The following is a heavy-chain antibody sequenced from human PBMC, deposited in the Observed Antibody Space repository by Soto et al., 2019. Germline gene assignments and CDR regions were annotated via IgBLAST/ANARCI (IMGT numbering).Heavy chain of an antibody. D-gene: IGHD4-4*01. J-gene: IGHJ5*02. CDR1: GGSISSYY. Sequence: SETLSLTCTVSGGSISSYYWSWIRQPPGKGLEWIGYIYYSGSTNYNPSLKSRVTISVDTSKNQFSLKLSSVTAADTAVYYCARALDYSDNWFDPWGQGTLVTVS. CDR2: IYYSGST. CDR3: ARALDYSDNWFDP. V-gene: IGHV4-59*01.